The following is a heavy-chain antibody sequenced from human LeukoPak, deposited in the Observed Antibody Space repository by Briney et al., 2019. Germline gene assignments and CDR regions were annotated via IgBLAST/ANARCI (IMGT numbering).Heavy chain of an antibody. Sequence: GRSLRLSCAASGFTFSSYAMHWVRQAPGKGLEWVAVISYDGSNKYYADSVKGRFTISRDNSKNTLYLQMNSLRAEDTAGYYCARLVGASDYWGQGTLVTVSS. CDR1: GFTFSSYA. J-gene: IGHJ4*02. CDR3: ARLVGASDY. CDR2: ISYDGSNK. V-gene: IGHV3-30-3*01. D-gene: IGHD1-26*01.